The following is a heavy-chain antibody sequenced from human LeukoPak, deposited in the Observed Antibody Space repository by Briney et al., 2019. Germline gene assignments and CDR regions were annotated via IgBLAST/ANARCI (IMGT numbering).Heavy chain of an antibody. Sequence: GGSLRLSCAASGFTFSSYSMNWVPQAPGKGLEWVSYISSSSSTTYYADSVKGRFTISRDNAKNSLYLQMNSLRAEDTAVYYCARDLCSSTSCYAGWFDPWGQGTLVTVSS. CDR1: GFTFSSYS. V-gene: IGHV3-48*01. J-gene: IGHJ5*02. D-gene: IGHD2-2*01. CDR3: ARDLCSSTSCYAGWFDP. CDR2: ISSSSSTT.